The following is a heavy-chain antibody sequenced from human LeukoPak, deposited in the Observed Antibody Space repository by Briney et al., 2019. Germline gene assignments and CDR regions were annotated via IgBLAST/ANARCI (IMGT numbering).Heavy chain of an antibody. CDR2: IVSNGGNT. V-gene: IGHV3-64*02. Sequence: GGSLRLSCAASGLTFSSHAMHWVRQAPGKGLEYVSAIVSNGGNTYYADSVRGRFTISRDNSKDTVYLQMGSLRAEDTAVYYCARGGYYAATDIWGQGALVTVSS. D-gene: IGHD3-3*01. CDR1: GLTFSSHA. J-gene: IGHJ4*02. CDR3: ARGGYYAATDI.